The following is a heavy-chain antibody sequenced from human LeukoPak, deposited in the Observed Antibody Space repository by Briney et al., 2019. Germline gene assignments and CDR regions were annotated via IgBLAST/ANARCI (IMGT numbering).Heavy chain of an antibody. CDR2: MNPSGST. CDR1: GGSFSGYY. CDR3: ARGRQGVTMIVVVMTAVSYYLDV. D-gene: IGHD3-22*01. Sequence: PSETLSLTCAVYGGSFSGYYWTWIRQTPEKGLEWIGEMNPSGSTSYNPSLKSRVTISVDTSKNQFSLKLSSVTAADMAVYYCARGRQGVTMIVVVMTAVSYYLDVWGKGTTVTVS. J-gene: IGHJ6*03. V-gene: IGHV4-34*01.